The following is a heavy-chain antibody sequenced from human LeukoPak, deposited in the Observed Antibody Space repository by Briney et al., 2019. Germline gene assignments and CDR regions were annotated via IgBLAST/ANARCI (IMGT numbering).Heavy chain of an antibody. Sequence: GGSLRLSCAASGFTFSSYSMNWVRQAPGKGLEWVSSISSSSSYIYYADSVKGRFTISRDNAKNSLYLQMNSLRAEDTAVYYCARDLRGPSDYFLGHVDVWDQGTTVTVSS. CDR2: ISSSSSYI. V-gene: IGHV3-21*01. CDR1: GFTFSSYS. J-gene: IGHJ6*02. CDR3: ARDLRGPSDYFLGHVDV. D-gene: IGHD2/OR15-2a*01.